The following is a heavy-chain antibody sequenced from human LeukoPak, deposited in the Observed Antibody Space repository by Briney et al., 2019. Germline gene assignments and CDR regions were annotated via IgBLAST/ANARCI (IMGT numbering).Heavy chain of an antibody. J-gene: IGHJ5*02. CDR3: AREFPSSSNWYAKWFDP. CDR2: INPNTGGT. Sequence: ASVKVSCKASGYTFTGYYMHWVRQAPGQGLEWMGWINPNTGGTNFAQKFQGRVTMTRDTSISTAYMELGRLTFDDTAVYYCAREFPSSSNWYAKWFDPWGQGTLVTVSS. CDR1: GYTFTGYY. V-gene: IGHV1-2*02. D-gene: IGHD6-13*01.